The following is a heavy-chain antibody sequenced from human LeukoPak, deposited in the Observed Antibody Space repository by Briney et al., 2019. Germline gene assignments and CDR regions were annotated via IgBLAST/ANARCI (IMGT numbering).Heavy chain of an antibody. J-gene: IGHJ4*02. V-gene: IGHV4-39*01. CDR3: ARHPDLDY. CDR2: INYSGST. Sequence: SETLSLTCTVSGAPISSSNYYWGWIRQPPGKGLEWIASINYSGSTYYNPSLKSRVTISVDTSKNQFSLKLSSMTAADTAVYYCARHPDLDYWGQGILVTVSS. CDR1: GAPISSSNYY.